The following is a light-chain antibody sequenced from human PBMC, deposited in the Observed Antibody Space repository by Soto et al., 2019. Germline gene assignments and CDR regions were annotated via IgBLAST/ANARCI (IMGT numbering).Light chain of an antibody. CDR1: TGTVTSGHY. CDR3: LLSYNGTYV. Sequence: QAVVTQEPSLTVSPGGTVTLTCGSSTGTVTSGHYPYWFQQKPGQAPRTLIYDTVKKHSWTPARFSGSLLGGRAALTLSGAQTEDEADYYCLLSYNGTYVFGHGTKVTVL. J-gene: IGLJ1*01. CDR2: DTV. V-gene: IGLV7-46*01.